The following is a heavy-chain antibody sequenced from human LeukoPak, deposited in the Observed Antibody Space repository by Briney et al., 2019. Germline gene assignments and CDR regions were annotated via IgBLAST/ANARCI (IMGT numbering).Heavy chain of an antibody. D-gene: IGHD5-12*01. J-gene: IGHJ5*02. CDR2: IYYSGST. CDR3: ARRVMSGYDWFDP. CDR1: GGSISSYY. Sequence: SETLSLTCTVSGGSISSYYWSWIRQPPGKGLEWIGYIYYSGSTNYNPSLKSRVTISVDTSKNQFSLKLSSVTAADTAVYYCARRVMSGYDWFDPWGQGTLVTVSS. V-gene: IGHV4-59*01.